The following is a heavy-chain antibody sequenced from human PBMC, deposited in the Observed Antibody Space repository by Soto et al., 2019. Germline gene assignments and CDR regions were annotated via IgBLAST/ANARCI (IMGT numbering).Heavy chain of an antibody. CDR3: ARDPPTVTTIWGYYFDY. D-gene: IGHD4-17*01. CDR2: ISSSSKYI. J-gene: IGHJ4*02. CDR1: GFTFSSYS. V-gene: IGHV3-21*01. Sequence: PGGSLRLSCAASGFTFSSYSMNWVRQAPGKGLEWVSSISSSSKYIYYADSVKGRFTISRDNAKNSLYLQMNSLRAEDTAVYYCARDPPTVTTIWGYYFDYWGLGTLVTVSS.